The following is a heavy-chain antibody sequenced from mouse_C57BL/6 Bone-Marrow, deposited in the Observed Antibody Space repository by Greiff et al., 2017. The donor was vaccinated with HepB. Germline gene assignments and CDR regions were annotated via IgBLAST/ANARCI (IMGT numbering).Heavy chain of an antibody. CDR3: ARLIYYGNYNYFDY. Sequence: DVHLVESGPGLVKPSQSLSLTCSVTGYSITSGYYWNWIRQFPGNKLEWMGYISYDGSNNYNPSPKNRISITRDTSKNQFFLKLNSVTTEDTATYYCARLIYYGNYNYFDYWGQGTTLTVSS. CDR1: GYSITSGYY. V-gene: IGHV3-6*01. CDR2: ISYDGSN. J-gene: IGHJ2*01. D-gene: IGHD2-1*01.